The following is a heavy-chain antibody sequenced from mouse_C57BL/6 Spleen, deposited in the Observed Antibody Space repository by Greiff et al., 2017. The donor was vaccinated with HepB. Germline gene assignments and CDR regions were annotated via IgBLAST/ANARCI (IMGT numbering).Heavy chain of an antibody. V-gene: IGHV14-3*01. CDR2: IDPANGNT. CDR1: GFNIKNTY. D-gene: IGHD1-1*01. J-gene: IGHJ2*01. CDR3: AREFTTVVATPSPFDY. Sequence: EVKLQESVAELVRPGASVKLSCTASGFNIKNTYMHWVKQRPEQGLEWIGRIDPANGNTKYAPKFQGKATITADTSSNTAYLQLSSLTSEDTAIYYCAREFTTVVATPSPFDYWGQGTTLTVSS.